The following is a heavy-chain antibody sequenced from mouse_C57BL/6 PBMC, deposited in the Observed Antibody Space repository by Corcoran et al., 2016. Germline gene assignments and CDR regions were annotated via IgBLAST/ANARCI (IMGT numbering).Heavy chain of an antibody. CDR3: ARGGDGNYYFDY. Sequence: EVQLQQSGPELVKPGASVKISCKASGYTFTDYYMNWVKQSHGKSLEWIGDINPNNGGTSYNQKFKGKATLTVDKSSSTAYMELRSLTSEDSAVYYCARGGDGNYYFDYWGHGTTLTVSS. V-gene: IGHV1-26*01. CDR1: GYTFTDYY. CDR2: INPNNGGT. J-gene: IGHJ2*01. D-gene: IGHD2-1*01.